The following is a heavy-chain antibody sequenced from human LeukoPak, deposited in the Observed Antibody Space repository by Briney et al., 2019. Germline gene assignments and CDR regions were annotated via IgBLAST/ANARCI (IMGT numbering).Heavy chain of an antibody. CDR1: GGSISSYY. J-gene: IGHJ4*02. D-gene: IGHD3-3*01. Sequence: SETLSLTCTVSGGSISSYYWSWIRQPPGKGLEWIGYIYYSGSTNYNPSLKSRVTISVDTSKNQFSLKLSSVTAADTAVYYCARGPPPYDFWSGYTVYYFDYWGQGTLVTVSS. CDR3: ARGPPPYDFWSGYTVYYFDY. CDR2: IYYSGST. V-gene: IGHV4-59*12.